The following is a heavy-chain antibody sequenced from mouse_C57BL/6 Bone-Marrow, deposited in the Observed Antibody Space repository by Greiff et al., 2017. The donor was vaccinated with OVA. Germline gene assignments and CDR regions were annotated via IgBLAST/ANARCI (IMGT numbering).Heavy chain of an antibody. CDR2: SRNKANDYTT. V-gene: IGHV7-1*01. D-gene: IGHD2-1*01. CDR3: ARDSLYYGYAMDY. Sequence: EVKLQESGGGLVQSGRSLRLSCATSGFTFSDFYMEWVRQAPGKGLEWIAASRNKANDYTTEYSASVKGRFIVSRDTSQSILYLQMNALRAEDTAIYYCARDSLYYGYAMDYWGQGTSVTVSS. CDR1: GFTFSDFY. J-gene: IGHJ4*01.